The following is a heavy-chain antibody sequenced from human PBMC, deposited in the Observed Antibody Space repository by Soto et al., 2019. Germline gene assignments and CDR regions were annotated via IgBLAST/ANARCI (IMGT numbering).Heavy chain of an antibody. J-gene: IGHJ4*02. CDR1: GFSLSATGAG. V-gene: IGHV2-5*02. CDR2: IYWDDDT. Sequence: QITLKESGPTLVRPTQTLTLTCTFSGFSLSATGAGVAWIRQPPGKALAWLALIYWDDDTFYSQSLKPRLTITKDTSQNQVVLTMTNLDPADTATYYCAHCGPEGSLDSWGQGTLVTVSS. CDR3: AHCGPEGSLDS.